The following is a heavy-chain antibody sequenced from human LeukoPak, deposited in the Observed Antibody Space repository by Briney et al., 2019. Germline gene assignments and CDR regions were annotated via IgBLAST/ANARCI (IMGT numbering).Heavy chain of an antibody. J-gene: IGHJ6*03. CDR2: IKQDGSEK. Sequence: GGSLRLSCAASGFTFSSYWMSWVRQAPGKGLEWVANIKQDGSEKYYVDSVKGRFTISRDNAKNSLYLQMNSLRAEDTAVYYCARDSAQQPSSYYYYYYMDVWGKGTTVTVSS. V-gene: IGHV3-7*01. CDR3: ARDSAQQPSSYYYYYYMDV. CDR1: GFTFSSYW. D-gene: IGHD6-13*01.